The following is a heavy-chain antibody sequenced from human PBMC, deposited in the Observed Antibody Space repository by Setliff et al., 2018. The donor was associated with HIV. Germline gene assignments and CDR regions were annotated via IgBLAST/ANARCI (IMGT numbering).Heavy chain of an antibody. J-gene: IGHJ5*02. Sequence: GGSLRLSCAGSPLTFTKYAMHWVRQAPGQGLEWVAVVWYDESKKYYADSVKGRFTISRDSAKNTLYLQMNSLRVEDTAVYYCARRGRDGVLIVFATGFDPWGQGTLVTVSS. V-gene: IGHV3-33*01. D-gene: IGHD2-8*01. CDR1: PLTFTKYA. CDR2: VWYDESKK. CDR3: ARRGRDGVLIVFATGFDP.